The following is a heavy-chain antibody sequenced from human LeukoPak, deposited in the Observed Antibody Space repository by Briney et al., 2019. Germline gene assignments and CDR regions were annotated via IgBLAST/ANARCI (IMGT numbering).Heavy chain of an antibody. CDR2: IRYDGSNK. V-gene: IGHV3-30*02. CDR3: AKDPRDHSYGWSWRYFDY. J-gene: IGHJ4*02. CDR1: GFTFSDYY. D-gene: IGHD5-18*01. Sequence: GGSLRLSCAASGFTFSDYYMNWIRQAPGKGLEWVAFIRYDGSNKYYADSVKGRFTISRDNSKNTLYLQMNSLRAEDTAVYYCAKDPRDHSYGWSWRYFDYWGQGTRSPSPQ.